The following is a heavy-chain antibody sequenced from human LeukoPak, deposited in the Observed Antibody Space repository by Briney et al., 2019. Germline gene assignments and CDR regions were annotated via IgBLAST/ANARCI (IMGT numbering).Heavy chain of an antibody. CDR2: IYYSGST. CDR1: GGSIISNY. D-gene: IGHD3-22*01. Sequence: SETLSLTCTVSGGSIISNYWSWIRQSAGTGLEWIGYIYYSGSTNYNPSLKSRVTISVDTSKNQFSLKLSSVTAADTAVYYCARRGDSSALWPFDIWGQGTMVTVSS. CDR3: ARRGDSSALWPFDI. J-gene: IGHJ3*02. V-gene: IGHV4-59*08.